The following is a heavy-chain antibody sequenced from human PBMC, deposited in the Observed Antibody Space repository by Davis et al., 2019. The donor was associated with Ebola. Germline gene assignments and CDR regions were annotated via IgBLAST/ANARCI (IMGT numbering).Heavy chain of an antibody. CDR3: AKDLGTSGAFDI. Sequence: GESLKISCAASGFTFSSYAMSWVRQAPGKGLGWVSGISASAGSTFYADSVNGRFTISRDNSKSTLYLQMNTLRAEDTAVYYCAKDLGTSGAFDIWGQGTVVTVSS. D-gene: IGHD1-7*01. J-gene: IGHJ3*02. CDR1: GFTFSSYA. V-gene: IGHV3-23*01. CDR2: ISASAGST.